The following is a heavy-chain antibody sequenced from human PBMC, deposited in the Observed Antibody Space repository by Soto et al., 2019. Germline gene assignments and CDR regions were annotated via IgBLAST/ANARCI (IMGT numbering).Heavy chain of an antibody. J-gene: IGHJ4*02. V-gene: IGHV3-30*04. CDR3: AKDKGRTGDLVTFDN. Sequence: PGGSRRLSCAASGFTFSSYAMHWVRQAPGKGLEWVAVVSFDGSDKYYADSVKGRFTISRDTSKNTLYLQMNSLREEDTAVYYCAKDKGRTGDLVTFDNWGQGTLVTVSS. CDR2: VSFDGSDK. D-gene: IGHD2-8*02. CDR1: GFTFSSYA.